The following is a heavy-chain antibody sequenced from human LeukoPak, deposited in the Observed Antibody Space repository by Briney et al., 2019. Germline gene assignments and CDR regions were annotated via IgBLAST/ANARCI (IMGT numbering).Heavy chain of an antibody. Sequence: PSETLSLTCTVSGGSISSSSYYWGWIRQPPGKGLEWIGTIYYSGSTYYNPSLKSRVTISVDTSKNQFSLKLSSVTAADTAVYYCARTLYSYDSSGSRGYFDYWGQGTLVTVSS. CDR2: IYYSGST. CDR3: ARTLYSYDSSGSRGYFDY. V-gene: IGHV4-39*01. CDR1: GGSISSSSYY. J-gene: IGHJ4*02. D-gene: IGHD3-22*01.